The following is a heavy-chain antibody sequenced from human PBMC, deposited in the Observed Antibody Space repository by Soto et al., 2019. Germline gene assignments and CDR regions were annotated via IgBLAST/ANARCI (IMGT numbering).Heavy chain of an antibody. V-gene: IGHV4-34*01. Sequence: LSLTCAVYGGSFSGYYWSWIRQPPGKGLEWIGEINHSGSANYNPSLKSRVSISVDTSKNQFSLKLSSVTAADTAVFYCARRYYYDNTGHRVLFDPCGQGTLVTVSS. CDR1: GGSFSGYY. D-gene: IGHD3-22*01. J-gene: IGHJ5*02. CDR3: ARRYYYDNTGHRVLFDP. CDR2: INHSGSA.